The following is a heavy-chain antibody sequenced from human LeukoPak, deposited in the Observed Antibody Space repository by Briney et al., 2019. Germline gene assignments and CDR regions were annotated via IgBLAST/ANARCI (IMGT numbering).Heavy chain of an antibody. CDR2: IIPIFGTA. Sequence: SVKVSCKASGGTFSSYAISWVRQAAGPGLEWMGGIIPIFGTANYAQKFQGRVTITADKSTSTAYMELSSLRSEDTAVYYCASGVVVRGVISYYGMDVWGKGTTVTVSS. J-gene: IGHJ6*04. D-gene: IGHD3-10*01. CDR3: ASGVVVRGVISYYGMDV. CDR1: GGTFSSYA. V-gene: IGHV1-69*06.